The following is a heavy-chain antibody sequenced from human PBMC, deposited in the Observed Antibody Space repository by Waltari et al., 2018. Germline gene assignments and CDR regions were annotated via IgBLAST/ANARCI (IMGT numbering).Heavy chain of an antibody. CDR2: IYYSGST. D-gene: IGHD5-12*01. CDR3: ARDGGFMGWLREY. Sequence: QVQLQESGPGLVKPSETLSLTCTVSGGSISSHYWSWIRQPPGKGLEWIGYIYYSGSTNYNPSLKSRVTRSVDTSKNQFSLKLSSVTAADTAVYYCARDGGFMGWLREYWGQGTLVTVSS. V-gene: IGHV4-59*11. J-gene: IGHJ4*02. CDR1: GGSISSHY.